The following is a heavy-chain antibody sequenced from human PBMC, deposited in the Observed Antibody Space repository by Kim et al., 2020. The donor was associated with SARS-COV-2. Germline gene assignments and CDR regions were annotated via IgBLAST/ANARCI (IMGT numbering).Heavy chain of an antibody. CDR1: GGSFSTAY. Sequence: SETLSLTCSVYGGSFSTAYWSWVRQPPGKGLEWIGEISHSRSTNFNPSPRSRVTISVDTSKNQFSLKLSSVTAADTAVYYCASCSAGDCYSLLHWGQGT. D-gene: IGHD2-21*02. CDR2: ISHSRST. V-gene: IGHV4-34*01. CDR3: ASCSAGDCYSLLH. J-gene: IGHJ4*02.